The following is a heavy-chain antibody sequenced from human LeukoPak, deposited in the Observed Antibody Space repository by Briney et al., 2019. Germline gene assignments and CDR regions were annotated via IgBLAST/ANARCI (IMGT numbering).Heavy chain of an antibody. D-gene: IGHD3-22*01. CDR1: GFTFSSYS. CDR3: ARDAGPYYYDSSGDY. V-gene: IGHV3-21*01. CDR2: ISSSSGYI. J-gene: IGHJ4*02. Sequence: GGSLRLSCAASGFTFSSYSMNWVRQAPGKGLEWVSSISSSSGYIYYADSVKGRFTISRDNAKNSLYLQMNSLRAEDTAVYYCARDAGPYYYDSSGDYWGQGTLVTVSS.